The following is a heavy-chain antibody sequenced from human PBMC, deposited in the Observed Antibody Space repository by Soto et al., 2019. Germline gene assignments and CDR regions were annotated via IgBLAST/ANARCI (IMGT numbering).Heavy chain of an antibody. J-gene: IGHJ6*02. CDR2: SIPIFGTA. CDR3: ARQGAGRRVTNVWDYYYGMDV. CDR1: GGTFSSYA. D-gene: IGHD4-4*01. Sequence: QVQLVQSGAEVKKPGSSVKVSCKASGGTFSSYAISWVRQAPGQGLEWMGGSIPIFGTANYAQKFQGRVTITADESTSKAYMELSSLRSEDTAVYYCARQGAGRRVTNVWDYYYGMDVWGQGTTVTVSS. V-gene: IGHV1-69*01.